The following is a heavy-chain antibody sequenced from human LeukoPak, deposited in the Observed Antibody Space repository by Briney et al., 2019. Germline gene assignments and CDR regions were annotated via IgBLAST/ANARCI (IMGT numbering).Heavy chain of an antibody. CDR1: GFTFNIYS. J-gene: IGHJ5*02. D-gene: IGHD3-10*01. Sequence: GGSLRLSCTASGFTFNIYSMNWVRQAPGKGLEWVSSISATSSHIYYADSVRGRFIISRDNTKNSLYLQMNSLRADDTATYYCAREDFQYETRGFDPWGQGTLVTVSS. CDR2: ISATSSHI. CDR3: AREDFQYETRGFDP. V-gene: IGHV3-21*04.